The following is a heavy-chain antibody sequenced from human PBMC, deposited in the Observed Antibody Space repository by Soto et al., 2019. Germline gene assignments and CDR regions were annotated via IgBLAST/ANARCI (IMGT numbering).Heavy chain of an antibody. J-gene: IGHJ5*02. CDR3: AREDYGGNSGWFDP. D-gene: IGHD4-17*01. CDR2: ISSSSSYI. V-gene: IGHV3-21*01. Sequence: EVQLVESGGGLVKPGGSLRLSCAASGFTFSSYSMNWVRQAPGKGLEWVSSISSSSSYIYYADSVKGRFTISRDNAKNSLDLQMNSLRAEDTAVYYCAREDYGGNSGWFDPWGQGTLVTVSS. CDR1: GFTFSSYS.